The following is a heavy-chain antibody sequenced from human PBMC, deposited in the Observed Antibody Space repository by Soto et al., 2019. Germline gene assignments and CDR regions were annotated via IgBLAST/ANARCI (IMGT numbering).Heavy chain of an antibody. CDR2: INPNSGGT. CDR3: ARAKPDTAMAFDY. Sequence: ASVKVSCKASGYTFTGYYMHWVRQAPGQGLEWMGWINPNSGGTNYAQKFQGRVTMTRDTSISTAYMELSRLRSDDTAVYYCARAKPDTAMAFDYWGQGTLVTVSS. J-gene: IGHJ4*02. D-gene: IGHD5-18*01. V-gene: IGHV1-2*02. CDR1: GYTFTGYY.